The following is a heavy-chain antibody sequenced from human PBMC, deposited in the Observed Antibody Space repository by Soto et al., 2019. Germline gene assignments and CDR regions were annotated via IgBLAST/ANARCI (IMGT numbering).Heavy chain of an antibody. CDR1: GYTFTGYY. J-gene: IGHJ6*02. CDR3: ARGRRGFDWLFHYYGMDV. Sequence: ASVKVSCKASGYTFTGYYMHWVRQAPGQGLEWMGWINPNSGDTDYAQKFQGRVTMTRNTSISTAYMELSSLRSEDTAVYYCARGRRGFDWLFHYYGMDVWGQGTTVTVSS. V-gene: IGHV1-8*02. CDR2: INPNSGDT. D-gene: IGHD3-9*01.